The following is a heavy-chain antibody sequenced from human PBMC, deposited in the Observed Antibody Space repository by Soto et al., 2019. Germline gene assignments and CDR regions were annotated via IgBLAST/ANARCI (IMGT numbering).Heavy chain of an antibody. Sequence: SETLSLTCAVYCGSFSGYYWSWIRQPPGKGLEWIGEINHSGSTNYNPSLKRRVTISVDTSKNQFSLKLSSVTAADTAVYYCARGKSGAGDYWGQGPLVTVSS. J-gene: IGHJ4*02. CDR2: INHSGST. V-gene: IGHV4-34*01. D-gene: IGHD1-1*01. CDR3: ARGKSGAGDY. CDR1: CGSFSGYY.